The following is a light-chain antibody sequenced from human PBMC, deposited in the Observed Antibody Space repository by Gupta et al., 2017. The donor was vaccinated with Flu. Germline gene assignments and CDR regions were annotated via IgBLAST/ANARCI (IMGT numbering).Light chain of an antibody. J-gene: IGKJ1*01. Sequence: PGERATLSCRASQSVSSNLAWYQQKPGQAPRLLIYGASTRATGIPASFSGSGSGTEFTLTISSLQSEDFAVYYCQQYNNRRTFGQGTKVEIK. CDR1: QSVSSN. V-gene: IGKV3-15*01. CDR2: GAS. CDR3: QQYNNRRT.